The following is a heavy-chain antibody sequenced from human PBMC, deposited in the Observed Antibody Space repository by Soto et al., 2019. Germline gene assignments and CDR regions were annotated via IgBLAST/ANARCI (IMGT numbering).Heavy chain of an antibody. CDR3: AKDLMAYYDSSGYLDY. CDR2: ISYDGSNK. Sequence: PGGSLRLSCAASGFTFSSYGMHWVRQAPGKGLEWVAVISYDGSNKYYADSVKGRFTISRDNSKNTLYLQMNSLRAEDTAVYYCAKDLMAYYDSSGYLDYWGQGTLVTVSS. V-gene: IGHV3-30*18. CDR1: GFTFSSYG. J-gene: IGHJ4*02. D-gene: IGHD3-22*01.